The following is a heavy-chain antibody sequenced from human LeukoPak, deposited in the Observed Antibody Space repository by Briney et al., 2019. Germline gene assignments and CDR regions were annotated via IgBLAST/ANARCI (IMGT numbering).Heavy chain of an antibody. V-gene: IGHV4-34*01. CDR1: GGSFSGYY. CDR2: INHSGST. J-gene: IGHJ1*01. Sequence: SETLSLTCAVYGGSFSGYYWSWIRQPPGKGLGWIGEINHSGSTNYNPSLQSRVTISVDTSKNQFSLKLSSVTAADTAVYYCARVQGGARYFQHWGQGTLVTVSS. D-gene: IGHD3-16*01. CDR3: ARVQGGARYFQH.